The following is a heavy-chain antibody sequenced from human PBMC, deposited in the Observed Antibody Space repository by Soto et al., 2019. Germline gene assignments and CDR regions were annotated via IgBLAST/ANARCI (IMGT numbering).Heavy chain of an antibody. Sequence: LRLSCAATGFSFGDYAMNWFRQAPGKGPEWVGFIRSNGYGGTTEYAASVKGRFSLSRDDSKSIAYLQMNSLKTEDSAVYYCSRDPATVTPWYSDLWGRGTLVTVSS. CDR2: IRSNGYGGTT. D-gene: IGHD4-17*01. CDR3: SRDPATVTPWYSDL. CDR1: GFSFGDYA. V-gene: IGHV3-49*03. J-gene: IGHJ2*01.